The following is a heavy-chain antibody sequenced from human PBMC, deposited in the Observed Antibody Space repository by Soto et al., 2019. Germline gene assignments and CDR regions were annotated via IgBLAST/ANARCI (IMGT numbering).Heavy chain of an antibody. CDR2: ISGSGGST. V-gene: IGHV3-23*01. Sequence: EVQLLESGGGLVQPGGSLRLSCATSGFTFSSYAMSWVRQAPGKGLEWVSAISGSGGSTYYADSVKGRFTISRDNSKNTLYLQMNSLRAEDTAVYYCANLREELWEYGSGSYEYWGQGTLVTVSS. D-gene: IGHD3-10*01. CDR3: ANLREELWEYGSGSYEY. J-gene: IGHJ4*02. CDR1: GFTFSSYA.